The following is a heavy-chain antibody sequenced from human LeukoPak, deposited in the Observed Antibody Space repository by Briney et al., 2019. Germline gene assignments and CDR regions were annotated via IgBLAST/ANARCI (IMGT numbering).Heavy chain of an antibody. V-gene: IGHV3-53*01. CDR2: IYSGDST. Sequence: PGGSLRLSCVASGFTVSSNYMSWVRQAPGKGLEWVSVIYSGDSTYYADSVKGRFTISRDNSKNTLYLQMNSLRAEDTAVYYCARDLYLSYWGQGTLVTVSS. J-gene: IGHJ4*02. D-gene: IGHD2-8*01. CDR3: ARDLYLSY. CDR1: GFTVSSNY.